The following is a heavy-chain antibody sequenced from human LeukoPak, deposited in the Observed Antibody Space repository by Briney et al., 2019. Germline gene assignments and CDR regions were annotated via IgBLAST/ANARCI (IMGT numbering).Heavy chain of an antibody. CDR1: GYTFTSYG. Sequence: ASVKVSCKGAGYTFTSYGFSWVRQAPGQGLEWIGWISAYSGNKKYGQRFQDRLTMTTDASTSTSYMELRSLGSDDTAVYYCARDVGSGDGHNLDSWGHGTLVIVSS. J-gene: IGHJ5*01. D-gene: IGHD5-24*01. CDR2: ISAYSGNK. V-gene: IGHV1-18*01. CDR3: ARDVGSGDGHNLDS.